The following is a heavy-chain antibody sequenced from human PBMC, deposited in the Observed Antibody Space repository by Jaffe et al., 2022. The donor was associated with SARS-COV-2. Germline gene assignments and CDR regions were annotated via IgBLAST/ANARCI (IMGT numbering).Heavy chain of an antibody. Sequence: EVQLAESGGGLAQPGGSLRLSCAASGFTFSSYAMSWVRQAPGKGLEWVSAISGSGSNTYYVDSVKGRFTISRDNSENTLYLQMNSLRGEDTAVYYCAKYTAPTGDLYCSGGGCYVDYWGQGTLVTVSS. J-gene: IGHJ4*02. CDR2: ISGSGSNT. V-gene: IGHV3-23*04. CDR3: AKYTAPTGDLYCSGGGCYVDY. CDR1: GFTFSSYA. D-gene: IGHD2-15*01.